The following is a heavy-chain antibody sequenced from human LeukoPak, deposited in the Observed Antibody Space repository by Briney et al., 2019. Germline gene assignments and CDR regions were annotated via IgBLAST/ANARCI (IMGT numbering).Heavy chain of an antibody. CDR3: SRDYYDSSRYYYYYYYYYMDV. D-gene: IGHD3-22*01. Sequence: GSLRLSCTASGFTFGDYAMSWVRQAPGKGLEWVGFIRSKAYGGATEYAASVKGRFSISRDDSKSIAYLQMNSLKTEDTAVYYCSRDYYDSSRYYYYYYYYYMDVWGKGTTVTISS. CDR2: IRSKAYGGAT. V-gene: IGHV3-49*04. CDR1: GFTFGDYA. J-gene: IGHJ6*03.